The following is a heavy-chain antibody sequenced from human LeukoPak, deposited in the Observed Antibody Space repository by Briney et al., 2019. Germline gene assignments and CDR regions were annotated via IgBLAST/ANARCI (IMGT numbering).Heavy chain of an antibody. CDR1: GFTFSSYS. Sequence: PGGSLRLSCAASGFTFSSYSMNWVRQAPGKGLEWVSSISSSSNYIYYADSVKGRFTISRENAKNSLYLQMNSLRAEDTAVYYCARDGRGTYCGGDCYSRWGQGTLVTVSS. V-gene: IGHV3-21*01. D-gene: IGHD2-21*02. J-gene: IGHJ4*02. CDR3: ARDGRGTYCGGDCYSR. CDR2: ISSSSNYI.